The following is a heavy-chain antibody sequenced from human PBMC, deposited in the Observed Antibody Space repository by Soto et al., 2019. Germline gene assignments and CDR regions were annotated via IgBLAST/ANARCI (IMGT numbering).Heavy chain of an antibody. V-gene: IGHV4-59*01. CDR3: ARVVTMVRGPTLDWFDP. J-gene: IGHJ5*02. CDR2: IYYSGST. CDR1: GGSISSYY. Sequence: SETLSLTCTVSGGSISSYYWSWIRQPPGKGLEWIGYIYYSGSTNYNPSLKSRVTISVDTSKNQFSLKLSSVTVADTAVYYCARVVTMVRGPTLDWFDPWGQGTLVTVSS. D-gene: IGHD3-10*01.